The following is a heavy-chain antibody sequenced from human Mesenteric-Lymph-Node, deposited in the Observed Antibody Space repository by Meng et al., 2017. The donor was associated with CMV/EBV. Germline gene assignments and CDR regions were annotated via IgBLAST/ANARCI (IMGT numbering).Heavy chain of an antibody. CDR1: GYTFTSYG. CDR2: IKPNTGVT. J-gene: IGHJ5*02. D-gene: IGHD3-16*01. V-gene: IGHV1-2*02. CDR3: ATREVWGGGSRPFS. Sequence: ASVKVSCKASGYTFTSYGISWVRQAPGQGLEWMGWIKPNTGVTNYAQKFQGRVTMTSDTSITTAYMELSRLRFDDTGVYYCATREVWGGGSRPFSWGQGTLVTVSS.